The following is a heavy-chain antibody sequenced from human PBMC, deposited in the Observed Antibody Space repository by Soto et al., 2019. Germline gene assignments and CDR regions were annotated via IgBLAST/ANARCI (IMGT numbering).Heavy chain of an antibody. CDR1: GGSISSSSYY. J-gene: IGHJ6*03. CDR3: ARHTVLIGYHYYMDV. D-gene: IGHD2-21*01. CDR2: IYYSGST. Sequence: SETLSLTCTVSGGSISSSSYYWGWIRQPPGKGLEWIGSIYYSGSTYYNPSLKSRVTISVDTSKNQFSLKLSSVTAADTAVYYCARHTVLIGYHYYMDVWGKGTTVTVSS. V-gene: IGHV4-39*01.